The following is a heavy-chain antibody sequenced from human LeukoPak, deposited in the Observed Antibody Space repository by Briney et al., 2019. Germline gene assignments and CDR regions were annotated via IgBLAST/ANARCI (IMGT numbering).Heavy chain of an antibody. J-gene: IGHJ6*02. CDR1: GYTFTSYY. CDR2: INPSGGST. D-gene: IGHD2-2*01. CDR3: ARQGGCSSTSCYANYYYYGMDV. Sequence: WASVKVSCKASGYTFTSYYMHWVRQAPGQGLEWMGVINPSGGSTSYAQKFQGRVTMTRDTSTSTVYMELSSLRSEDTAVYYCARQGGCSSTSCYANYYYYGMDVWGQGTTVTVSS. V-gene: IGHV1-46*01.